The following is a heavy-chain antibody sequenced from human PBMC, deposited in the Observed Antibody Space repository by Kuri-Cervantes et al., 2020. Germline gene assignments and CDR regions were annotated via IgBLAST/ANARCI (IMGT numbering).Heavy chain of an antibody. CDR2: IQQDGREK. CDR3: AGHSSSGY. CDR1: GFTFSTYW. D-gene: IGHD6-6*01. V-gene: IGHV3-7*01. Sequence: GESLKISCAASGFTFSTYWMSWVRQAPGKGLEWVANIQQDGREKYYVDSVKGQFTISRDNSKNTLYLQMNSLRAEDTAVYYCAGHSSSGYWGQGTLVTVSS. J-gene: IGHJ4*02.